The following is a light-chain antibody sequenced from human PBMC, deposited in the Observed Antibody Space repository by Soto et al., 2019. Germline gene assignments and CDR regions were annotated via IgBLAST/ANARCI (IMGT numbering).Light chain of an antibody. V-gene: IGKV1-39*01. CDR3: QQSYSTPYT. CDR2: TAS. CDR1: QSISSY. J-gene: IGKJ2*01. Sequence: DIQMTQSPFSLSASVGDRVTITCRASQSISSYLNWFQQKPGKAPKLLIYTASSLQSGVPSRFSSSGSGTDFTLTISSLQPEDFATYYCQQSYSTPYTFGQGTKLAIK.